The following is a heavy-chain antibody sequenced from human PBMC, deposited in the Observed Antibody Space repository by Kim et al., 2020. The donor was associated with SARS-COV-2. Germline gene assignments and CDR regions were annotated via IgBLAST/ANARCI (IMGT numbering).Heavy chain of an antibody. D-gene: IGHD5-18*01. J-gene: IGHJ4*02. CDR3: ARSGYSDDYIRR. V-gene: IGHV3-21*01. Sequence: GGSLRLSCAASGFTFSSYSMNWVRQAPGKGLEWVSSISRSSSYIYYADSVKGRFTISRDNAKNSLYLQMNSLRAEDTAVYYCARSGYSDDYIRRWGQGTLVTVSS. CDR2: ISRSSSYI. CDR1: GFTFSSYS.